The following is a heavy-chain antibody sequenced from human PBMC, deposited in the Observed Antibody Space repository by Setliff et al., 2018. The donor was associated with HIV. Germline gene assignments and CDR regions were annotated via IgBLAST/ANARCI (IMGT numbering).Heavy chain of an antibody. V-gene: IGHV3-48*03. CDR1: GFMFGDFE. J-gene: IGHJ3*02. CDR2: ISGSDGTV. Sequence: GGSLRLSCVASGFMFGDFEMNWVRQAPGKGLEWVSYISGSDGTVLYADSVKGRFTISRDNADNSLYLQMNRLRAEETAVYYCARGKDTFIWGQGTMVTVSS. CDR3: ARGKDTFI.